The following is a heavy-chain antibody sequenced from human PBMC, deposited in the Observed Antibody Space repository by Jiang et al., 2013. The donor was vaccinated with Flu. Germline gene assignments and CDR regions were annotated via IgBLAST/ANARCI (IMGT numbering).Heavy chain of an antibody. V-gene: IGHV4-39*01. Sequence: WIGSIYYSGSTYYNPSLKSRVTISVDTSKNQFSLRLSSVTAADTAVYYCARGTKAYYYDSSRYYPNYFDYWGQGTLVTVSS. CDR2: IYYSGST. CDR3: ARGTKAYYYDSSRYYPNYFDY. D-gene: IGHD3-22*01. J-gene: IGHJ4*02.